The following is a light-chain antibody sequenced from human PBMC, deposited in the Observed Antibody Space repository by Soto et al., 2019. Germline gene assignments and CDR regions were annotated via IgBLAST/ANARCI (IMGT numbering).Light chain of an antibody. V-gene: IGKV3-20*01. CDR2: GAS. CDR3: QQYGNSPMYS. J-gene: IGKJ2*03. Sequence: EIVLTQSPGTLSLSPGERATHSCRASQSVSSSFLAWYQQKPGQAPRLLIYGASSRASGIPDRFSGSGSGTDFTLTISRLEPEDFAVYYCQQYGNSPMYSFGQGTKLEIK. CDR1: QSVSSSF.